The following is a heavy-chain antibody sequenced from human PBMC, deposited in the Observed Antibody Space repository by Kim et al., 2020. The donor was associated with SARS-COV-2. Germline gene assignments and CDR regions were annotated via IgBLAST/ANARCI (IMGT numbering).Heavy chain of an antibody. CDR2: IYYSGST. V-gene: IGHV4-39*01. J-gene: IGHJ5*02. CDR1: GGSISSSSYY. CDR3: ASHIDSSGYYIWFDP. D-gene: IGHD3-22*01. Sequence: SETLSLTCTVSGGSISSSSYYWGWIRQPPGKGLEWIGSIYYSGSTYYNPSLKSRVTISVDTSKNQFSLKLSPVTAADTAVYYCASHIDSSGYYIWFDPWGQGTLVTVSS.